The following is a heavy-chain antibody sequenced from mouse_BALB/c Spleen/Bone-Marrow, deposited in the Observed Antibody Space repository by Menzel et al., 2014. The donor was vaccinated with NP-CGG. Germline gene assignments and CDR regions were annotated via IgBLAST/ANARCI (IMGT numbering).Heavy chain of an antibody. Sequence: EVQLQQSGAELVKPGASVKLSCTASGFNVKDTYMQWVKQRPEQGLEWIGRIDPANGNTQYDPTFQGKATITTDTSSNTAYLHLSSLTSEGTAVYYCTREGHYSGSDVLDYWGQGAPETVSS. CDR2: IDPANGNT. J-gene: IGHJ4*01. CDR3: TREGHYSGSDVLDY. D-gene: IGHD1-2*01. V-gene: IGHV14-3*02. CDR1: GFNVKDTY.